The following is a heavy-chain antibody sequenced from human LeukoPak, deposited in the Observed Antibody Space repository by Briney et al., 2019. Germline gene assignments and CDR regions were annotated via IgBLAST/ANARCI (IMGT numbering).Heavy chain of an antibody. D-gene: IGHD5-24*01. CDR3: ATRLPDGYSLE. CDR1: GGSISTYY. CDR2: IYHSGST. J-gene: IGHJ4*02. V-gene: IGHV4-59*01. Sequence: SETPSLTCTVSGGSISTYYWNWIRQPPGKGLEWIVYIYHSGSTNYSPSLQSRVTISVDTSKNQFSLNLNSVTAADTAVYFRATRLPDGYSLEWGQGTLVTVSS.